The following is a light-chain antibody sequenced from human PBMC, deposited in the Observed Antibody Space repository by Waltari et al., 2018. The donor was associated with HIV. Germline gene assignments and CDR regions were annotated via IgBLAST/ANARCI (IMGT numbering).Light chain of an antibody. V-gene: IGKV3-11*01. Sequence: ENVLTQSPATLSLSPGERATLSCRASQSVRNYLAWFQQKPGQPPRLLIYDASNRATGVPDRFSGSGSGTDFTLTINNLEPEDFAVYYCQQRSNWITFGQGTRLEIK. CDR1: QSVRNY. CDR2: DAS. CDR3: QQRSNWIT. J-gene: IGKJ5*01.